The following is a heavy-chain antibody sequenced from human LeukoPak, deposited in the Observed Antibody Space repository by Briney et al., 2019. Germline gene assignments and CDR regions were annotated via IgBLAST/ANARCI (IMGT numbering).Heavy chain of an antibody. Sequence: GESLKISCKGSGYTFTSYWIGWVRQLPGEGLEGMGIIFPGDSDTRYSPSVQGHVTISADKSINTVYLQWSSPKASDTAMYFCARPAYMGLDAFDIWGQGTMVAVSS. D-gene: IGHD2-21*01. V-gene: IGHV5-51*01. CDR3: ARPAYMGLDAFDI. J-gene: IGHJ3*02. CDR2: IFPGDSDT. CDR1: GYTFTSYW.